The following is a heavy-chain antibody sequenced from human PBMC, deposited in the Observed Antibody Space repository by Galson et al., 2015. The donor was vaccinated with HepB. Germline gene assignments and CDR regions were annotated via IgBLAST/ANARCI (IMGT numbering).Heavy chain of an antibody. CDR2: TYYRSKWYN. J-gene: IGHJ4*02. Sequence: CAISGDSVSSNSAAWNWIRQSPSRGLEWLGRTYYRSKWYNDYAVSVKSRITINPDTSKNQFSLQLNSVTPEDTAVYYCARDLYCSGGSCYSGVLVGGEPLGFDYWGQGTLVTVSS. CDR3: ARDLYCSGGSCYSGVLVGGEPLGFDY. V-gene: IGHV6-1*01. CDR1: GDSVSSNSAA. D-gene: IGHD2-15*01.